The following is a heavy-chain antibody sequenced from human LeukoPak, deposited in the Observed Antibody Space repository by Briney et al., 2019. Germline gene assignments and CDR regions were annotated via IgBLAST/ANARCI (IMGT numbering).Heavy chain of an antibody. Sequence: GESLRISCKGSGYSINNYWIGWVRQMPGKGLEWMGIIYPADSDIRYSPSFQGQVTISADKSISTAYLQWSSLKASDTAMYYCARQEYCSGGSCYTWFDPWGQGTLVTVSS. CDR3: ARQEYCSGGSCYTWFDP. V-gene: IGHV5-51*01. CDR1: GYSINNYW. J-gene: IGHJ5*02. D-gene: IGHD2-15*01. CDR2: IYPADSDI.